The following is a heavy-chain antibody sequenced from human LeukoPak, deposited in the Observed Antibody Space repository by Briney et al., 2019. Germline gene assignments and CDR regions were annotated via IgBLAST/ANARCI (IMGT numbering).Heavy chain of an antibody. CDR1: GFTFSSYD. CDR3: ARGSYYDIFNYYYGMDV. Sequence: GGSLRLSCAASGFTFSSYDMHWVRQATGKGLEWVSAIGTAGDTYYPGSVKGRFTISRENAKNSLYLQMNSLRAGDTAVYYCARGSYYDIFNYYYGMDVWGQGTTVTVSS. J-gene: IGHJ6*02. V-gene: IGHV3-13*01. CDR2: IGTAGDT. D-gene: IGHD3-9*01.